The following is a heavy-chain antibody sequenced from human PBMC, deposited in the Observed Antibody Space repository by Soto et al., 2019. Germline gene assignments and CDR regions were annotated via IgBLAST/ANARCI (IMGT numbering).Heavy chain of an antibody. CDR3: ARDGCDYYGSGSGYYYYYYGMDV. D-gene: IGHD3-10*01. CDR2: INSDGSST. J-gene: IGHJ6*02. Sequence: GGSLRLSCEASGFTFSSYWMHWVRQAPGKGLVWVSRINSDGSSTSYADSVKGRFTISRDNAKNTLYLQMNSLRVEDTAVYYCARDGCDYYGSGSGYYYYYYGMDVWGQGTTVTVSS. V-gene: IGHV3-74*01. CDR1: GFTFSSYW.